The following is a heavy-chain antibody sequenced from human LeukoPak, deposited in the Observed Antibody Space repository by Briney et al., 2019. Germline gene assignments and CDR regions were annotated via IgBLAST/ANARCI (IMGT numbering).Heavy chain of an antibody. D-gene: IGHD2-2*01. J-gene: IGHJ4*02. Sequence: SETLSLTCSVSGGSISSYYWSWIRQPAGKGLEWIGRIFSSGSTNYNPSLKSRVTMSVDTSKNQFSLKLSSVTAADTAEYFCARESRRSYCNEYWGQGTLVTVSS. CDR3: ARESRRSYCNEY. CDR2: IFSSGST. CDR1: GGSISSYY. V-gene: IGHV4-4*07.